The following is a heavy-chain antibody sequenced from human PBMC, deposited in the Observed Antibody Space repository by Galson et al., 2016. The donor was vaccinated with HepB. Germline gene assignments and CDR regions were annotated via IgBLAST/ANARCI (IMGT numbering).Heavy chain of an antibody. D-gene: IGHD4-17*01. Sequence: SLRLSCAASGFMFNNYAMNWVRQARGKGLEWVAVISYDGSKKSYADSVKGRFTISRDDSKNTLYLQMNSLRAEDTAVYYCARGDGDYVYLGNAFDIWGQGTMVTVSS. CDR1: GFMFNNYA. V-gene: IGHV3-30-3*01. J-gene: IGHJ3*02. CDR2: ISYDGSKK. CDR3: ARGDGDYVYLGNAFDI.